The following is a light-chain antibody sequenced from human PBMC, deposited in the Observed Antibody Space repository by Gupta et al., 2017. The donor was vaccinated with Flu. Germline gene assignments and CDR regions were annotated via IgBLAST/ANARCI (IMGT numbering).Light chain of an antibody. V-gene: IGKV2-30*01. J-gene: IGKJ2*02. CDR3: MRGTHPWT. CDR2: EVS. Sequence: DVVTTQSPLSLPVTLGQPASISCRSSQSLVYKNGITYLNWFQQRPGQSPRRLIYEVSKRDSGVTDRFSGSGEGTDFTLKSSRGEAEDGGVYYCMRGTHPWTFGQGTRLEI. CDR1: QSLVYKNGITY.